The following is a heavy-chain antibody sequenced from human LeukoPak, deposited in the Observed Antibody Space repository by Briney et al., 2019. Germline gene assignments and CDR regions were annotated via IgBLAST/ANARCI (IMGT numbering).Heavy chain of an antibody. D-gene: IGHD5-24*01. Sequence: SETLSLTCAVYGGSFSGYYWSWIRQPPGKGLEWIGEINHSGSTNYNPSLKSRVTISVDTSKNQFSLKLSPVTAADTAVYYCARGGRWLPYFDYWGQGTLVTVSS. CDR1: GGSFSGYY. CDR2: INHSGST. V-gene: IGHV4-34*01. CDR3: ARGGRWLPYFDY. J-gene: IGHJ4*02.